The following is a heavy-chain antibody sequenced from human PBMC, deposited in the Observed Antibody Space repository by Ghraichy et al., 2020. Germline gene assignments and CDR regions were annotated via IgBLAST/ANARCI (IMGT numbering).Heavy chain of an antibody. CDR1: GFTFSSYW. CDR2: INSDGSST. D-gene: IGHD6-19*01. CDR3: VQSGIAVAGTYY. V-gene: IGHV3-74*01. Sequence: GESLNISCAASGFTFSSYWMHWVRQAPGKGLVWVSRINSDGSSTSYADSVKGRFTISRDNAKNTLYLQMNSLRAEDTAVYYCVQSGIAVAGTYYWGQGTLVTVSS. J-gene: IGHJ4*02.